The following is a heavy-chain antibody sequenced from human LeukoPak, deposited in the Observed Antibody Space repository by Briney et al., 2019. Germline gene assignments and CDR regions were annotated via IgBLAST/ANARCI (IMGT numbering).Heavy chain of an antibody. CDR2: ISSSSSYT. Sequence: PGGSLRLSCAASGFTFSNYYMSWIRQAPGKGLEWVSYISSSSSYTNYADSVKGRFTISRDNAKNSLYLQMNSLRADDTAVYYCASGLLTGYPPGDYWGQGTLVTVSS. V-gene: IGHV3-11*03. J-gene: IGHJ4*02. CDR3: ASGLLTGYPPGDY. D-gene: IGHD3-9*01. CDR1: GFTFSNYY.